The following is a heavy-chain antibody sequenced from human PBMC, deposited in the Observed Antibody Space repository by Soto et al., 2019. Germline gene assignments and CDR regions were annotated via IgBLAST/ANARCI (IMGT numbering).Heavy chain of an antibody. J-gene: IGHJ4*02. CDR1: GVSVTGGNFF. V-gene: IGHV4-61*01. CDR3: ARGGLHLGEFSLGQFDS. D-gene: IGHD3-16*02. Sequence: QVQLQGSGPRLVKPSETLSLSCTVSGVSVTGGNFFWCWIRQPPGKTLEWLGCISNSETTNSNPSLKSRVTLSLDTSRNQFSLKLSSVTAADTAVYFCARGGLHLGEFSLGQFDSWGQGTLVTVSS. CDR2: ISNSETT.